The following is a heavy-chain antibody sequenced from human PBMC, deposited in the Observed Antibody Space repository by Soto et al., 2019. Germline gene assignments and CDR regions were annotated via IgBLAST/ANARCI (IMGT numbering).Heavy chain of an antibody. D-gene: IGHD3-10*01. CDR2: ISGSGGT. V-gene: IGHV3-23*01. CDR1: GFTFLNYD. Sequence: EVQLLESGGDLVQPGGSLRLSCVASGFTFLNYDMHWVRQAPGKGLEWVAGISGSGGTFDANSVRGRFTISKDDSKNTLYLQMNSLSVEDTDLYYCAKDRQGSGPDFDLWGRGTLVTVSS. J-gene: IGHJ2*01. CDR3: AKDRQGSGPDFDL.